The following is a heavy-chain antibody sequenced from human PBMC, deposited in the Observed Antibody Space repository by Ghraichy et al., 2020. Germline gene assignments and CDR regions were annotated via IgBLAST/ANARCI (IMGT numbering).Heavy chain of an antibody. D-gene: IGHD4-11*01. CDR3: TRTPYSSNWYFDL. J-gene: IGHJ2*01. CDR2: IHSSESA. CDR1: GGSIGSSY. V-gene: IGHV4-59*01. Sequence: SETLSLTCTVSGGSIGSSYWSWIRRPPGKGLEWIGYIHSSESANYNPSLKSRVTISVDPSKNQFSLRLSSLTATDTAIYYCTRTPYSSNWYFDLWGRGTLVTVSS.